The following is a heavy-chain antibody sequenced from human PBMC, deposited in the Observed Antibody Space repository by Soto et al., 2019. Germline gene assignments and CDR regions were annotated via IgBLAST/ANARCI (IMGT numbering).Heavy chain of an antibody. CDR1: GFIFSSYG. CDR2: IWYDGSKK. V-gene: IGHV3-33*03. J-gene: IGHJ3*02. Sequence: QVQLVESGGGVVQPGRSLRLSCAASGFIFSSYGMHWVRQAPGKGLEWVAVIWYDGSKKDYADSVKGRFTISRDNSKNTVYLQMNSLRLEDTAVYSCAKDSNLGGQDALDIWGQGTMVTVSS. D-gene: IGHD3-16*01. CDR3: AKDSNLGGQDALDI.